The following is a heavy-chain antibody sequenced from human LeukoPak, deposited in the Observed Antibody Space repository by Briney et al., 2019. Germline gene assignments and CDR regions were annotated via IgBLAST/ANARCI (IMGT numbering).Heavy chain of an antibody. CDR1: GFSFSDYW. Sequence: GGSLRLSCVASGFSFSDYWMSWVRQAPGKGLEWVANIRQDGSDKYYVDSVRGRFTISRDNAKNSLLLQMSSLRAEDTAVYYCARGKDGYRDYWGQGTLVTVSS. D-gene: IGHD5-18*01. CDR2: IRQDGSDK. CDR3: ARGKDGYRDY. J-gene: IGHJ4*02. V-gene: IGHV3-7*03.